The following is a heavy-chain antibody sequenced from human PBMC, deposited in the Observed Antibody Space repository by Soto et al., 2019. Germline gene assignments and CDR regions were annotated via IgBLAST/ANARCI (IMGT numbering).Heavy chain of an antibody. CDR2: IIPIFGTA. CDR1: GGTFSSYA. D-gene: IGHD5-12*01. Sequence: AASVKVSCKASGGTFSSYAISWVRQAPGQGLEWMGGIIPIFGTANYAQKFQGRVTITADKSTSTAYMELSSLRSEDTAVYYCAEGVLRDGYNHRGWFDPWGQGTLVTVSS. CDR3: AEGVLRDGYNHRGWFDP. J-gene: IGHJ5*02. V-gene: IGHV1-69*06.